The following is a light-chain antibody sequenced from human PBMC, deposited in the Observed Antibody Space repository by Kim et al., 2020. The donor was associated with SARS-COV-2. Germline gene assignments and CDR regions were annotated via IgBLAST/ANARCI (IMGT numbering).Light chain of an antibody. CDR3: HQSRSLPPT. V-gene: IGKV6-21*02. J-gene: IGKJ4*01. Sequence: VPPKEKVTVTCRASESIGTNLQWYQQKAEQSPKLLIKYASQSISGVHSRFSGSGSGTDFTLTIHSLEAEDATTYYCHQSRSLPPTFGGGTKVDIK. CDR1: ESIGTN. CDR2: YAS.